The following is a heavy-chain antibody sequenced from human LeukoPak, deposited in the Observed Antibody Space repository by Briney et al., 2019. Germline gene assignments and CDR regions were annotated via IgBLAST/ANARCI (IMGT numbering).Heavy chain of an antibody. CDR1: GYTFTSYA. V-gene: IGHV1-3*01. Sequence: VSVKVSCKASGYTFTSYAMHWVRQAPGQRLEWMGWINAGNGNTKYSQKFQGRVTITRDTSASTAYMELSSLRSEDTAVYYCARDQEQWLTYYFDYWGQGTLVTVSS. J-gene: IGHJ4*02. CDR3: ARDQEQWLTYYFDY. D-gene: IGHD6-19*01. CDR2: INAGNGNT.